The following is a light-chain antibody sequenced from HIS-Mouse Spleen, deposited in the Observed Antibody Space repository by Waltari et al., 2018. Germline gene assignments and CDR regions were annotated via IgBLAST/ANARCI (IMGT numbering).Light chain of an antibody. CDR3: QQYYSTPLA. J-gene: IGKJ1*01. CDR2: WAS. CDR1: QSILYSSNNKNY. Sequence: DIVMTQSPDSLAVSLCERSTINCKSSQSILYSSNNKNYLAWYQQKPGKPPKLLIYWASTRESGVPDRFSGSGYGTDFTLTISSLQAEDVAVYYCQQYYSTPLAFGQGTKVEIK. V-gene: IGKV4-1*01.